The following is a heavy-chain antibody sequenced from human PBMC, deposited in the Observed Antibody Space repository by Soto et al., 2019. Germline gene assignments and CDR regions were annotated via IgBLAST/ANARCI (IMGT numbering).Heavy chain of an antibody. CDR3: AKDHIVATYTLGFDP. D-gene: IGHD5-12*01. CDR2: ISGSGGST. V-gene: IGHV3-23*01. CDR1: GFTFSSYA. Sequence: GGSLRLSCAASGFTFSSYAMSWVRQAPGKGLEWVSAISGSGGSTYYADSVKGRFTISRDNSKNTLYLQMNSLRAEDTAVYYCAKDHIVATYTLGFDPWGQGTLVTVSS. J-gene: IGHJ5*02.